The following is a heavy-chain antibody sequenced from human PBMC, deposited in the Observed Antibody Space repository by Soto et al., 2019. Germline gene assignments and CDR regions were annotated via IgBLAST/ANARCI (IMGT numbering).Heavy chain of an antibody. CDR1: GFTFSCCW. V-gene: IGHV3-7*03. J-gene: IGHJ6*02. CDR3: ARGRGLDV. CDR2: IKHDGSEK. Sequence: EVHLVESGGGLVQPGGSLRLSCAASGFTFSCCWMSWVRQAPGKGLEWVANIKHDGSEKYYVYSVKGRFTISRDDAKKSLSLQMNSLRAEDTAVYYCARGRGLDVWGQGTTVTVSS.